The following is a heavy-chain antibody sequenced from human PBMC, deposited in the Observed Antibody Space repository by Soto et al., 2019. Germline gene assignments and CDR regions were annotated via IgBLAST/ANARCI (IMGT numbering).Heavy chain of an antibody. V-gene: IGHV1-69*13. CDR2: VIPIFGTA. J-gene: IGHJ4*02. Sequence: GASVKVSCKASGGTFSSYAISWVRQAPGQGLEWMGGVIPIFGTANYAQKFQGRVTITADESTSTAYMELSSLRSEDTAVYYCARERKYYYDSSGYYYSVSFDYWGQGTLVTVSS. D-gene: IGHD3-22*01. CDR3: ARERKYYYDSSGYYYSVSFDY. CDR1: GGTFSSYA.